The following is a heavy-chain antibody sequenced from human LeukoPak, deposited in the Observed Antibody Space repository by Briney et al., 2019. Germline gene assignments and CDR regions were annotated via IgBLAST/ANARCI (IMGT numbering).Heavy chain of an antibody. J-gene: IGHJ4*02. CDR1: GFTFSDHY. CDR3: ARSRDGDYSLDY. CDR2: IRKKTNSYST. V-gene: IGHV3-72*01. Sequence: GGSLRPSCAASGFTFSDHYMDWVRQAPGKGLEWVGRIRKKTNSYSTEYAASVKGRFTISRDDSKNSLYLQMNSLKTEDTAVYYCARSRDGDYSLDYWGQGTLVAVSS. D-gene: IGHD4-17*01.